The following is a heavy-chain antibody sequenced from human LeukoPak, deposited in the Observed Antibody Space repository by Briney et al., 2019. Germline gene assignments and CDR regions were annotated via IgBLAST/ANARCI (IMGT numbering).Heavy chain of an antibody. Sequence: ASVKVSCKTSGYTFTDYYIHWVRQAPGQGLEWMGLINPTGGSTSYAQKFQGRITLTRDTSTNTVYMEVSSLRSEDTAVYYCTREEPRHYFDFWGQGSLVTVSS. CDR3: TREEPRHYFDF. V-gene: IGHV1-46*01. CDR1: GYTFTDYY. J-gene: IGHJ4*02. D-gene: IGHD1-26*01. CDR2: INPTGGST.